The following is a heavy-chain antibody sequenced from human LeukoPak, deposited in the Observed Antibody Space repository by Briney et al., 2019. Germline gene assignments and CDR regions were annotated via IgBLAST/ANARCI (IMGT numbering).Heavy chain of an antibody. CDR3: AREVKVVVAATFDY. V-gene: IGHV4-39*07. CDR2: IHYSGST. D-gene: IGHD2-15*01. CDR1: GGSISSSSYY. Sequence: SETLSLTCTVSGGSISSSSYYWGWIRQPPGKGLEWIGSIHYSGSTYYNPSLKSRVTISVDTSKNQFSLKLSSVTAADTAVYYCAREVKVVVAATFDYWGQGTLVTVSS. J-gene: IGHJ4*02.